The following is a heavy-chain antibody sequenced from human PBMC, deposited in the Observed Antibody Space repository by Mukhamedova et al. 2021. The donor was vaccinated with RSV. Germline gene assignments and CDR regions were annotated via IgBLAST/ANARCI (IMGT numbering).Heavy chain of an antibody. CDR2: SSYI. J-gene: IGHJ3*02. CDR3: ARDLRFLEWLGGSHAFDI. V-gene: IGHV3-21*01. Sequence: SSYIYYADSVKGRFTISRDNAKNSLYLQMNSLRAEDTAVYYCARDLRFLEWLGGSHAFDIWGQGTMVTVSS. D-gene: IGHD3-3*01.